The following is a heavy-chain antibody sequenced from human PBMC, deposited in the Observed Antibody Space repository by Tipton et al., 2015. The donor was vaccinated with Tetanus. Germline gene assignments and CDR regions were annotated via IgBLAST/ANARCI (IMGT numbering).Heavy chain of an antibody. J-gene: IGHJ4*02. CDR2: IKEDGSEK. CDR1: GSTFSSYA. D-gene: IGHD6-13*01. Sequence: SLRLSCAASGSTFSSYAMHWVRQAPGKGLEWVANIKEDGSEKFYVDSVKGRFTFSRDNGKNSLYLQMNSLRVEDTAVYYCVRGPHRAAPDAYWGQGTLVIVSS. CDR3: VRGPHRAAPDAY. V-gene: IGHV3-7*01.